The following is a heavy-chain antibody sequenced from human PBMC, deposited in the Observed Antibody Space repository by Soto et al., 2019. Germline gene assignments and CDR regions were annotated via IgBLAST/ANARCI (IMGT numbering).Heavy chain of an antibody. J-gene: IGHJ5*02. D-gene: IGHD3-9*01. CDR2: INAGNGNT. Sequence: ASVKVSCKXSGYTFTSYAMHWVRQAPGQRLEWMGWINAGNGNTKYSQKFQGRVTITRDTSASTAYMELSSLRSEDTAVYYCAREDYDILTGKNWFDPWGQGTLVTVSS. V-gene: IGHV1-3*01. CDR1: GYTFTSYA. CDR3: AREDYDILTGKNWFDP.